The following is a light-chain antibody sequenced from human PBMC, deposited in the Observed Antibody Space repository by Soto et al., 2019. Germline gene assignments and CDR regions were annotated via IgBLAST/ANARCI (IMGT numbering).Light chain of an antibody. Sequence: DIVMTQSPLSLPVTPGEPASISCRSSQSLLHSNGNNYVDWYLQKPGQSPQLLMYLGSNRASGVPDRFSGSGSGTYFTVKISRVEAEDVGIYYCMQTLQTPLTCGQGTRLEIK. J-gene: IGKJ5*01. V-gene: IGKV2-28*01. CDR2: LGS. CDR3: MQTLQTPLT. CDR1: QSLLHSNGNNY.